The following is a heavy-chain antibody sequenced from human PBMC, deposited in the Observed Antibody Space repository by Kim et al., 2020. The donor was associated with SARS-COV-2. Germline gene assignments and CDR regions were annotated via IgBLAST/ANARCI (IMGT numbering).Heavy chain of an antibody. D-gene: IGHD2-21*02. Sequence: GGSLRLSCAASGFTFSSYGMHWVRQAPGKGLEWVAVISYDGSNKYYADSVKGRFTISRDNSKNTLYLQMNSLRAEDTAVYYCAKALLAYCGGDCYSDYF. V-gene: IGHV3-30*18. CDR1: GFTFSSYG. CDR2: ISYDGSNK. CDR3: AKALLAYCGGDCYSDYF. J-gene: IGHJ4*01.